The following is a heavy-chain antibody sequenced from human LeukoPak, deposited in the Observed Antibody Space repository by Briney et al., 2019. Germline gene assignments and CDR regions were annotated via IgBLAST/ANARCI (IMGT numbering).Heavy chain of an antibody. Sequence: SETLSLTCTVSGYSISSGHYWGWIRQPPGKGLEWIGGMYHSGSTYYNPPLKSRVTISVDTSKNQFSLKLSSVTAADTAVYYCARLFASGDYWGQGTLVTVSS. V-gene: IGHV4-38-2*02. J-gene: IGHJ4*02. CDR2: MYHSGST. CDR3: ARLFASGDY. CDR1: GYSISSGHY.